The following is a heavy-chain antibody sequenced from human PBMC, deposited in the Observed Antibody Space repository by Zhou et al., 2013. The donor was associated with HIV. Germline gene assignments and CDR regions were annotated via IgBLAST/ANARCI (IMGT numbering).Heavy chain of an antibody. J-gene: IGHJ4*02. CDR3: ARERSIAARPVFDY. CDR2: IIPIFGTA. D-gene: IGHD6-6*01. V-gene: IGHV1-69*05. CDR1: GGTFSSYA. Sequence: QVQLVQSGAEVKKPGSSVKVSCKASGGTFSSYAISWVRQAPGQGLEWMGGIIPIFGTANYAQKFQGRVTITTDESTSTAYMELSSLRSEDTAVYYCARERSIAARPVFDYWGQGTLVTVSS.